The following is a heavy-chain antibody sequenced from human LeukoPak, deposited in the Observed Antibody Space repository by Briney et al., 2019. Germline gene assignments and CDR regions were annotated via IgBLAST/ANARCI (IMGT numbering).Heavy chain of an antibody. D-gene: IGHD6-19*01. CDR3: ARVPGYSSGWYGPDFDY. CDR2: ISAYNGNT. J-gene: IGHJ4*02. CDR1: GYTLTELS. V-gene: IGHV1-18*01. Sequence: ASVKVSCKVSGYTLTELSMHWVRQAPGQGLEWMGWISAYNGNTNYAQKLQGRVTMTTDTSTSTAYMELRSLRSDDTAVYYCARVPGYSSGWYGPDFDYWGQGTLVTVSS.